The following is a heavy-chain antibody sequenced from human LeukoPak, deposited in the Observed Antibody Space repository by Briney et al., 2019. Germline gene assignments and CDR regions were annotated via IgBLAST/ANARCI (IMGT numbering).Heavy chain of an antibody. CDR1: GGSLNTPNYY. V-gene: IGHV4-39*07. J-gene: IGHJ6*03. CDR2: IFYSGGT. Sequence: PSETLSVTCTVSGGSLNTPNYYWGWIRQTPGKGLEWIGNIFYSGGTYYSPSLTSRVTISLDTSRNQFSLRLNSVTAADTAVYYCAREGGYGDFRVHYYYYYMDVWGQGTTVIISS. CDR3: AREGGYGDFRVHYYYYYMDV. D-gene: IGHD4-17*01.